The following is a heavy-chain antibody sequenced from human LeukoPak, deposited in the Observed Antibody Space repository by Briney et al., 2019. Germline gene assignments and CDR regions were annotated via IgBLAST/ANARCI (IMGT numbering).Heavy chain of an antibody. CDR3: ARAESSSWYDYFDY. V-gene: IGHV3-21*01. Sequence: GGSLRLSCAASGFTFSSYSMNWVRQAPGKGLEWVSSISSSSSYIYYADSVKGRFTISRDNAKNSLYLQMNSLRAEDTAVYYCARAESSSWYDYFDYWGQGTLVTVSS. CDR2: ISSSSSYI. CDR1: GFTFSSYS. J-gene: IGHJ4*02. D-gene: IGHD6-13*01.